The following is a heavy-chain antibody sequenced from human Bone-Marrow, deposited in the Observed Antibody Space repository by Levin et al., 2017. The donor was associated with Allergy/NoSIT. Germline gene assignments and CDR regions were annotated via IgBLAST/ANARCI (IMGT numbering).Heavy chain of an antibody. CDR1: GITFRTSP. V-gene: IGHV3-30*04. J-gene: IGHJ4*01. CDR2: ISDNGTFI. Sequence: GGSLRLSCVVSGITFRTSPMHWVRQAPGKGLEWVAFISDNGTFIHYTDSVKGRFTVSRDNSERTLYLQMNHLKPEDTAVYYCAPGLDYWGRGDRVTVSS. CDR3: APGLDY.